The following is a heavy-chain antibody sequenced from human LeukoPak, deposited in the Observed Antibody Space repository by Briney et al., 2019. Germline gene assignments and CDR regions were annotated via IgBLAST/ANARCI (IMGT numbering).Heavy chain of an antibody. J-gene: IGHJ5*02. CDR2: INPNSGGT. Sequence: ASVKVSRNASGYTFTVYYMHWEREAPGQGLEWMGWINPNSGGTNYAQKFQGRVTMTRDTSISTAYMELSRLRSDDTAVYYCARFGSGYYNWFDPWGQGTLVTVSS. D-gene: IGHD3-22*01. CDR1: GYTFTVYY. V-gene: IGHV1-2*02. CDR3: ARFGSGYYNWFDP.